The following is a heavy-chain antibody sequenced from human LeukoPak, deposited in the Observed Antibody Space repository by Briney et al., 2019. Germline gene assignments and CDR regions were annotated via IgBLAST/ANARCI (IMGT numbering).Heavy chain of an antibody. CDR2: ISSSGSTI. Sequence: GGSLRLSCAVSGFTLSSYEMNWVRQAPGKGLEWVSYISSSGSTIYYADSVKGRFTISRDNAKNSLYLQMNSLRAEDTAVYYCARENSGSYYQFDCWGQGTLVTVSS. CDR3: ARENSGSYYQFDC. D-gene: IGHD1-26*01. CDR1: GFTLSSYE. V-gene: IGHV3-48*03. J-gene: IGHJ4*02.